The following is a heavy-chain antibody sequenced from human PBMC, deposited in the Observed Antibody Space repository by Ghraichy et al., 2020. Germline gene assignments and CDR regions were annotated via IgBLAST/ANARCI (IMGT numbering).Heavy chain of an antibody. V-gene: IGHV1-69*13. CDR1: GGTFSSYA. CDR2: IIPIFGTA. CDR3: ARAVTPPHYCSGGSCSTPNYYYYGMDV. Sequence: SVKVSCKASGGTFSSYAISWVRQAPGQGLEWMGGIIPIFGTANYAQKFQGRVTITADESTSTAYMELSSLRSEDTAVYYCARAVTPPHYCSGGSCSTPNYYYYGMDVWGQGTTVTVSS. D-gene: IGHD2-15*01. J-gene: IGHJ6*02.